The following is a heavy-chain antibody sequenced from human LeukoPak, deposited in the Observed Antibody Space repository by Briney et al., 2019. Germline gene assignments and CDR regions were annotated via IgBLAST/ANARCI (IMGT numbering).Heavy chain of an antibody. CDR1: GGSISSGDYY. V-gene: IGHV4-30-4*01. CDR2: IYYSGST. D-gene: IGHD2-15*01. CDR3: AREVPGCSGGSRYSTGSWFDP. J-gene: IGHJ5*02. Sequence: SQTLSLTCTVSGGSISSGDYYWSWIRQPPGKGLEWIGYIYYSGSTYYNPSLKSRVTISVDTSKNQFSLKLSSVTAADTAVYYCAREVPGCSGGSRYSTGSWFDPWGQGTLVTVSS.